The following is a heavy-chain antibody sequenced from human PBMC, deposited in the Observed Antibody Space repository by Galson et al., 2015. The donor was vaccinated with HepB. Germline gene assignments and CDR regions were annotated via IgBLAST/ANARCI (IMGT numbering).Heavy chain of an antibody. CDR3: AREGSPVLLWFGEAPGAFDI. V-gene: IGHV1-3*01. J-gene: IGHJ3*02. CDR2: INAGNGNT. D-gene: IGHD3-10*01. Sequence: SVKVSCKASGYTFTSYAMHWVRQAPGQRLEWMGWINAGNGNTKYSQKFQGRVTITRDTSASTAYMELSSLRSEDTAVYYCAREGSPVLLWFGEAPGAFDIWGLGTMVTVSS. CDR1: GYTFTSYA.